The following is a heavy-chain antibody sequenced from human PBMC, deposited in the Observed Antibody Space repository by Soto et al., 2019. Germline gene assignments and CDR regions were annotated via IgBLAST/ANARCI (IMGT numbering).Heavy chain of an antibody. D-gene: IGHD3-16*01. CDR2: IYYSETI. V-gene: IGHV4-39*01. J-gene: IGHJ3*02. CDR1: GDSIVRNNYY. Sequence: TLSLTCTVSGDSIVRNNYYWGWVRQPPGKGLEWIGSIYYSETIYYNPSLKSRVTISLDTSKNQLSLRLSSVTAADTAVYYCVSXTVITFNAFDIWGQGT. CDR3: VSXTVITFNAFDI.